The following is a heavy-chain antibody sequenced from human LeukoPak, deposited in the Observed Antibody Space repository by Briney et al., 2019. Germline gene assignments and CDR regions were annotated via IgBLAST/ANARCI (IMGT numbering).Heavy chain of an antibody. V-gene: IGHV4-39*07. CDR3: ARGYNWNGRAFDI. CDR1: SGSISTSNYY. D-gene: IGHD1-1*01. J-gene: IGHJ3*02. CDR2: IFYSGST. Sequence: SETLSLTCTVSSGSISTSNYYWGWVRQPPGKALEWIGNIFYSGSTYYNPSLTSRVTISVDTSKNQFSLKLISVTAADTAVYYCARGYNWNGRAFDIWGQGTMVTVSS.